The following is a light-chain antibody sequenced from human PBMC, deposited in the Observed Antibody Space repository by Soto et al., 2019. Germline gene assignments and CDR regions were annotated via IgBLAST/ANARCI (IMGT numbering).Light chain of an antibody. CDR3: QQYGGAPYT. Sequence: EIVLTQSPGTLSLSPGERATLSCRASQSVSNDYLAWYQQKPGQAPSLLIYGAFHRATGIPDRFSGTGSGTDVTLTISRLEPEDFAVYYCQQYGGAPYTFGQGTKLDIK. CDR1: QSVSNDY. V-gene: IGKV3-20*01. CDR2: GAF. J-gene: IGKJ2*01.